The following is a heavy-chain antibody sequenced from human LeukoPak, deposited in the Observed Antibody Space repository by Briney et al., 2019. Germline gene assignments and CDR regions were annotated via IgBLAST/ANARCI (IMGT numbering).Heavy chain of an antibody. CDR3: ARAPSGWYFDS. V-gene: IGHV3-53*01. D-gene: IGHD6-19*01. CDR2: IYSDGNT. J-gene: IGHJ4*02. CDR1: GFTVSSAY. Sequence: GGSLRLSCAASGFTVSSAYISWVRQAPGKGLEWLSAIYSDGNTYYADSVKGRFTIFRDNSKNMLYLQMNSLRADDTAVYYCARAPSGWYFDSWGQGTLVTVSS.